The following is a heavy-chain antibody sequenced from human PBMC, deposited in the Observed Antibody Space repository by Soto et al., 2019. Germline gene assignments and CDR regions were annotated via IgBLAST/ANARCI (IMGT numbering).Heavy chain of an antibody. CDR1: GNAFSGHG. Sequence: QVQLVQSGPEPKKPGASVTVSCQAFGNAFSGHGISWVRQAPGQGLEWMGWINVYSGSTNYPRKFQDRVTMTTDTYTRTVYMELRSLTSDDTAGYYCGRDGDQWDQRYLDYWGQGTLVTVYS. CDR3: GRDGDQWDQRYLDY. V-gene: IGHV1-18*01. CDR2: INVYSGST. J-gene: IGHJ4*02. D-gene: IGHD1-26*01.